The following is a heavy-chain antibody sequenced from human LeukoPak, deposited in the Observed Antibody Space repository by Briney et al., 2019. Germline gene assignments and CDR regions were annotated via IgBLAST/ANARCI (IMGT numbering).Heavy chain of an antibody. CDR3: AREKVGGTNYFDY. D-gene: IGHD1-26*01. V-gene: IGHV1-18*01. J-gene: IGHJ4*02. CDR2: IGAYSGNT. CDR1: GYTFTSNG. Sequence: GASVKVSCKASGYTFTSNGISWVRQAPGQGLEWMGWIGAYSGNTKYAQNLQGRVTMTRDTSTSTAYMELRSLRSDDTAVYYCAREKVGGTNYFDYWGQGTLVSVSS.